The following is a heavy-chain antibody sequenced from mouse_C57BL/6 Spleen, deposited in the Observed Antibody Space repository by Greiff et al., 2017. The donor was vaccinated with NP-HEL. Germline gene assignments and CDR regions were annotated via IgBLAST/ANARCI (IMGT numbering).Heavy chain of an antibody. V-gene: IGHV1-15*01. CDR1: GYTFTDYE. CDR2: IDPETGGT. J-gene: IGHJ2*01. CDR3: TRMRYRNYFDY. Sequence: QVHVKQSGAELVRPGASVTLSCKASGYTFTDYEMHWVKQTPVHGLEWIGAIDPETGGTAYNQKFKGKAILTADKSSSTAYMELRSLTSEDSAVYYCTRMRYRNYFDYWGQGTTLTVSS.